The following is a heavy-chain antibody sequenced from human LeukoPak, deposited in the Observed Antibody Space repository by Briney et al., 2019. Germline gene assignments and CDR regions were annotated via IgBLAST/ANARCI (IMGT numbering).Heavy chain of an antibody. D-gene: IGHD6-19*01. J-gene: IGHJ4*02. CDR3: ARDPSIAVAGLFDY. V-gene: IGHV1-69*04. CDR1: GYTFTSYT. Sequence: SVKVSCKASGYTFTSYTISWVRQAPGQGLEWMGRIIPILGIANYAQKFQGRVTITADKSTSTAYMELSSLRSEDTAVYYCARDPSIAVAGLFDYWGQGTLVTVSS. CDR2: IIPILGIA.